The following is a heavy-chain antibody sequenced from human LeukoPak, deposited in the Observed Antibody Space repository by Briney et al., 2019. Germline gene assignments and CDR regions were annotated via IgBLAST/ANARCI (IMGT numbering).Heavy chain of an antibody. CDR1: GYTFTSYA. D-gene: IGHD6-25*01. CDR3: ARVLSIHQRNQYYFDY. J-gene: IGHJ4*02. V-gene: IGHV7-4-1*02. Sequence: ASVKVSYKASGYTFTSYAMNLVRQAPGQGLEWMGWINTNTGNPTYAQGLTGRFVFSLDTSVSTAYLQISSLKAEDIAVYYCARVLSIHQRNQYYFDYWGQGTLVTVSS. CDR2: INTNTGNP.